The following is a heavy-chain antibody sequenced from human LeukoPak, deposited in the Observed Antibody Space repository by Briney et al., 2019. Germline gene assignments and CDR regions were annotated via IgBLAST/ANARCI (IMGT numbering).Heavy chain of an antibody. CDR3: ARVGYYDFWSGYSFYYYYGMDV. D-gene: IGHD3-3*01. V-gene: IGHV3-74*01. J-gene: IGHJ6*02. Sequence: PGGCRRLSCAASGFTFSSYWMHWVRQAPGKGLVWVSRINSVGSSTSYADSVKGRFTISRDNAKNTLYLQMNSLRAEDTAVYYCARVGYYDFWSGYSFYYYYGMDVWGQGTTVTVSS. CDR2: INSVGSST. CDR1: GFTFSSYW.